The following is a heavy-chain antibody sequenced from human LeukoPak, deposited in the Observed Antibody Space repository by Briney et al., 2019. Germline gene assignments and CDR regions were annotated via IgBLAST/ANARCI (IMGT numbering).Heavy chain of an antibody. D-gene: IGHD3-9*01. Sequence: ASVKVSCKASGYTFTGYYMHWVRPAPGQGLEWMGWINPNSGGTNYAQKFQGRVTMTRDTSISTAYMELSRLRSDDTAVYYCASTLNTPDILILPDAFDIWGQGTMVTVSS. CDR2: INPNSGGT. J-gene: IGHJ3*02. CDR1: GYTFTGYY. V-gene: IGHV1-2*02. CDR3: ASTLNTPDILILPDAFDI.